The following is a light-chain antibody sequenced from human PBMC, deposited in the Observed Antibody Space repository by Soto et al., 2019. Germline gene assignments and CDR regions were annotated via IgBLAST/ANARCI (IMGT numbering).Light chain of an antibody. Sequence: EILMTQSPATLSVSPGERATLSCRASQSVSSNLAWYQQKPGQAPRLLIYGASTRATGIPARFSGSGSGTEVNLTISSLQSEDFAVYYCQQYNNWPPWTFGQGTKVEIK. J-gene: IGKJ1*01. CDR1: QSVSSN. V-gene: IGKV3-15*01. CDR3: QQYNNWPPWT. CDR2: GAS.